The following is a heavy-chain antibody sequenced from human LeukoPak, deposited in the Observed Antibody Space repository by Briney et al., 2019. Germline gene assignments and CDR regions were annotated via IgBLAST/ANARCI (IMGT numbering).Heavy chain of an antibody. V-gene: IGHV4-39*01. CDR2: IYYSGRA. D-gene: IGHD2-15*01. CDR3: VRQKQHCDGGSCFPPDY. Sequence: SETLSLTRTVSGASISSTSDYWGWIRQPPGKGLEWIGTIYYSGRAYYNPSLKSRLTISVDTSKNQFSLKLNSVTATDTAIYYCVRQKQHCDGGSCFPPDYWGQGTLVTVSS. J-gene: IGHJ4*02. CDR1: GASISSTSDY.